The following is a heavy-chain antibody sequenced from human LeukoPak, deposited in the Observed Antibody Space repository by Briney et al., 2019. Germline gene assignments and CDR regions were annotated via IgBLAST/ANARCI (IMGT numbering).Heavy chain of an antibody. V-gene: IGHV4-59*01. J-gene: IGHJ4*02. D-gene: IGHD5-18*01. Sequence: PSETLSLTCSVSGGSITGYSWSWIRQTPGKGLEWIGYIYYNGDTHYNPSLNSRLSMSVDTPNKQFSLNLRSVTAADTAVYYCARGYSYGYFDYWGQGTLVTVSS. CDR3: ARGYSYGYFDY. CDR2: IYYNGDT. CDR1: GGSITGYS.